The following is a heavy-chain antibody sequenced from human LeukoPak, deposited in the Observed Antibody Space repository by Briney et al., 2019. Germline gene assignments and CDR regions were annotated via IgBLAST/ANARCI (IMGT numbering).Heavy chain of an antibody. V-gene: IGHV4-39*07. CDR3: ARGAPRQN. J-gene: IGHJ4*02. CDR1: GGSISSSSYY. Sequence: SETLSLTCTVSGGSISSSSYYWGWIPQPPGKGLEWIGSVYYTGASYYNPSLKSRVTISIDTSKKHFSLKLTSVTAADTAVYYCARGAPRQNWGQGTLVTISS. CDR2: VYYTGAS.